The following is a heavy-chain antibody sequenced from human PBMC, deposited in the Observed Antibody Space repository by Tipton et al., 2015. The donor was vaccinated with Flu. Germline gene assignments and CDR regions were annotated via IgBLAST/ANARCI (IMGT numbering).Heavy chain of an antibody. CDR3: ARRDYSNYVSEPKNWFDS. Sequence: TLSLTCSVSAYPIGYPYYSVCIRHAPGKGLEWIGNIHRSGNGYYNPSLKSRVTMSVDSSKNQFSLRLTSVTAADTAVYFFARRDYSNYVSEPKNWFDSWG. D-gene: IGHD4-11*01. CDR2: IHRSGNG. CDR1: AYPIGYPYY. J-gene: IGHJ5*01. V-gene: IGHV4-38-2*01.